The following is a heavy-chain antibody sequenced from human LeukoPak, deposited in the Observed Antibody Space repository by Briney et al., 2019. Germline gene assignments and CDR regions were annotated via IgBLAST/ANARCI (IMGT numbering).Heavy chain of an antibody. Sequence: GGTLRLSCAASGFTVSSNYMSWVRQAPGKGLEWVSVIYSGGSTYYADSVKGRFTISRDNSKNTLYLQMNSLRAEDTAVYYCARDRYYYGIWTWGQGTLVTVSS. CDR2: IYSGGST. V-gene: IGHV3-53*01. J-gene: IGHJ5*02. CDR3: ARDRYYYGIWT. D-gene: IGHD3-10*01. CDR1: GFTVSSNY.